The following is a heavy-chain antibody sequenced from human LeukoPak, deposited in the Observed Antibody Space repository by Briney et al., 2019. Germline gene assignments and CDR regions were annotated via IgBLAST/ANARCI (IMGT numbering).Heavy chain of an antibody. CDR1: GFTFSSYG. V-gene: IGHV3-30*03. D-gene: IGHD3-3*01. CDR3: ARTHTYYDFWSGYYPDY. J-gene: IGHJ4*02. Sequence: GRSLRLSCAASGFTFSSYGMHWVRQAPGKGLEWVAVISYDGSNKYYADSVKGRFTISRDNSKNTLYLQMNSLRAEDTAVYYCARTHTYYDFWSGYYPDYWGQGTLVTVSS. CDR2: ISYDGSNK.